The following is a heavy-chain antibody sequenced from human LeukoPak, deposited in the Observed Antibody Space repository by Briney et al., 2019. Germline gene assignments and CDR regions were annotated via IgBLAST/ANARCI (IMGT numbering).Heavy chain of an antibody. Sequence: ASVKVSCKTSGYTFTNYYIHWVRQAPGQGLEWMGITYPINGETRYAQNFQGTITMTRDTSTSTFYMELTSLKSDDTAVYYCARDNHVWAFDHWGQGTLVTVSS. D-gene: IGHD1-14*01. CDR2: TYPINGET. J-gene: IGHJ4*02. CDR3: ARDNHVWAFDH. V-gene: IGHV1-46*01. CDR1: GYTFTNYY.